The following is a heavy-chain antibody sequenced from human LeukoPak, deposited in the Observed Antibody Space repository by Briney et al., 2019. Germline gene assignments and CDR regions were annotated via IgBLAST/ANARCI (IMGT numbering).Heavy chain of an antibody. Sequence: ASVKVSCKASGYTFTGYYMHWVRQAPGQGLEWMGWNNPNSGGTNYAQKFQGRVTMTRDTSISTAYMELSRLRSDDTAVYYCARAEMATIDLDYWGQGTLVTVSS. CDR1: GYTFTGYY. D-gene: IGHD5-24*01. J-gene: IGHJ4*02. CDR3: ARAEMATIDLDY. V-gene: IGHV1-2*02. CDR2: NNPNSGGT.